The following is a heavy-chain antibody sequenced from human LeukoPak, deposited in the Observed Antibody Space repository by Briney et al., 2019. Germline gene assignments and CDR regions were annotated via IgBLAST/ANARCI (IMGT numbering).Heavy chain of an antibody. D-gene: IGHD3-22*01. CDR1: GFTFSSYG. J-gene: IGHJ3*02. Sequence: PGGSLRLSCAAFGFTFSSYGMGWVRQAPGKGLEWVSVIGISGGNTYYADSVKGRFTISRDNSKNTLYLQMNSLRVEDTAVYYCAKDRPDYSYGSSDYHYGAFDIWGQGTMVTVSS. CDR2: IGISGGNT. V-gene: IGHV3-23*01. CDR3: AKDRPDYSYGSSDYHYGAFDI.